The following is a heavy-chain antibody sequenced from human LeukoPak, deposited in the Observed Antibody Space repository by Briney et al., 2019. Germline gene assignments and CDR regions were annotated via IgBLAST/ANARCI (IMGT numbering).Heavy chain of an antibody. CDR3: ARDAFNYYGSGSYSGGVFDY. D-gene: IGHD3-10*01. V-gene: IGHV4-31*03. Sequence: SQTLSLTCTVSGGSISSGGYYWSWIRQHPGKGLEWIGYIYYSGSTYYNPSLKSRVTISVDTSKNQFSLRLSSVTAADTAVYYCARDAFNYYGSGSYSGGVFDYWGQGTLVTVSS. J-gene: IGHJ4*02. CDR2: IYYSGST. CDR1: GGSISSGGYY.